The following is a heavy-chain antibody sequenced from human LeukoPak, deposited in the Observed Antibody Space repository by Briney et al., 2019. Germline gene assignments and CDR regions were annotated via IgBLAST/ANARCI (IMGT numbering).Heavy chain of an antibody. V-gene: IGHV1-2*02. Sequence: GASVKVSCKASGYTFTGYYMHWVRQAPGQGLEWMGWINPNSGGTNYAQKFQGRVTMTRDTSISTAYMELSRLRSDDTAVYYCASGGWLQPRGYDAFDIWGQGAMVTVSS. CDR1: GYTFTGYY. D-gene: IGHD5-24*01. CDR2: INPNSGGT. J-gene: IGHJ3*02. CDR3: ASGGWLQPRGYDAFDI.